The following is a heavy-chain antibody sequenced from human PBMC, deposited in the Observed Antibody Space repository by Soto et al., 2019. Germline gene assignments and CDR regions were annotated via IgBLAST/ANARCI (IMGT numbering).Heavy chain of an antibody. CDR2: ISSSGETT. Sequence: EVQLLESGGGLVQPGGSLRLSCAASGFTFSSFAMTWVRQAPGEGLEWVSSISSSGETTYYSDSVKGRFTISRDISKNMMYLQMTSLRAEDTAVYICVHDWTGNSCPCMVVWGQGTTVTVSS. V-gene: IGHV3-23*01. J-gene: IGHJ6*02. CDR3: VHDWTGNSCPCMVV. D-gene: IGHD6-13*01. CDR1: GFTFSSFA.